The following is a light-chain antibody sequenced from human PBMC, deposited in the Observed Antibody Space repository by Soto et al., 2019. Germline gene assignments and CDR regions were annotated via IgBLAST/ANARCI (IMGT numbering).Light chain of an antibody. CDR1: QISSSY. CDR2: DIS. CDR3: QQYVNSRAVA. V-gene: IGKV3-20*01. Sequence: EVVLTQSPGTLSLSPGERATLSCKASQISSSYVAWYQQKRGQAPRLLMYDISTRATGIPDRFSGSGSGTDFTLTISRLEPEDFAMYYCQQYVNSRAVAFGGGTKWIS. J-gene: IGKJ4*01.